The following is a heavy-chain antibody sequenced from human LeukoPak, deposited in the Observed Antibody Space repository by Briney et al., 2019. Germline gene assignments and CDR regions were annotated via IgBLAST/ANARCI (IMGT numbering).Heavy chain of an antibody. CDR3: ARDSGTYYDILTGPDAFDI. CDR1: GFTLSSYS. Sequence: PGGSLRLSCAASGFTLSSYSMKWVRQAPGKGLEWVSYISSSSSTIYYADSLKSRFTISRDNAKNSLYLQMNSLRAEDTAVYYCARDSGTYYDILTGPDAFDIWGQGTMVTVSS. D-gene: IGHD3-9*01. J-gene: IGHJ3*02. V-gene: IGHV3-48*01. CDR2: ISSSSSTI.